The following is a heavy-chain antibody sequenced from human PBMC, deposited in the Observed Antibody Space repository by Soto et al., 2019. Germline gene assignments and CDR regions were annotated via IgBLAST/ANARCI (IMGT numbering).Heavy chain of an antibody. CDR1: GFTFSDHS. Sequence: EVQLVESGGGLDKPGGSLRLSCAASGFTFSDHSMNWVRQAPGKGLEWVSSISTTCRYIYYADSMAGRFTISRDNAKKSLYLQINSLRGEDTAVYYCAAGTDTAMEQGADYWGQGTLVTVSS. V-gene: IGHV3-21*02. CDR2: ISTTCRYI. J-gene: IGHJ4*02. CDR3: AAGTDTAMEQGADY. D-gene: IGHD5-18*01.